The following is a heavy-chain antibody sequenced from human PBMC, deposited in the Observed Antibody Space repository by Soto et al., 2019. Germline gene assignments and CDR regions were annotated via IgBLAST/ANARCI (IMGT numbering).Heavy chain of an antibody. V-gene: IGHV1-46*01. CDR3: ATDPVAGPDAFDI. CDR2: INPSGGST. J-gene: IGHJ3*02. CDR1: GYTFTSYY. Sequence: ASVKVSCKASGYTFTSYYMHWVRQAPGQGLEWMGIINPSGGSTSYAQKFQGRVTMTKDTSTNTVYMELSSLRSDDTAVYYCATDPVAGPDAFDIWGQGTMVTVSS. D-gene: IGHD6-19*01.